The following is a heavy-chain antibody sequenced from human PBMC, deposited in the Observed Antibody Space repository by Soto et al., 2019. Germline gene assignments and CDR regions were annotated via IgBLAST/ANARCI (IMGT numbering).Heavy chain of an antibody. J-gene: IGHJ4*02. Sequence: EVQLLESGGGLVQPGGSLRLSCAASGFNFSSYAMSWVRQAPGKGLEWVSAISGSGGSTYYADSVKGRFTISRDNSKNTLYLQMNSLRAEDTAVYYCAKVKEQQLGNFDYWGQGTLVTVSS. V-gene: IGHV3-23*01. D-gene: IGHD6-13*01. CDR1: GFNFSSYA. CDR2: ISGSGGST. CDR3: AKVKEQQLGNFDY.